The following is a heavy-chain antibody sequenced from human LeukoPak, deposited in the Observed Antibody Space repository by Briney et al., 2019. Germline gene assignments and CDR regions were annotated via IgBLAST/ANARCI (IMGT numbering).Heavy chain of an antibody. V-gene: IGHV3-33*01. CDR3: TTEIITMIVVVIPN. CDR1: GFTFSSYG. CDR2: IWYDGSNK. J-gene: IGHJ4*02. Sequence: GGSLRLSCAASGFTFSSYGMHWVRQAPGKGLEWVAVIWYDGSNKYYADSVKGRFTISRDNSKNTLYLQMNSLKTEDTAVYYCTTEIITMIVVVIPNWGQGTLVTVSS. D-gene: IGHD3-22*01.